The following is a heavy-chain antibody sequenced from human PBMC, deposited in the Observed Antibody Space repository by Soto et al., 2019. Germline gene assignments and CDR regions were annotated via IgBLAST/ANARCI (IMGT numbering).Heavy chain of an antibody. CDR2: INPNSGDT. V-gene: IGHV1-2*02. CDR3: AVDSIAEAWGGYCYYGMGV. Sequence: ASVKVSCKASGYTFTGYYMHWVRQAPGQGLEWMGWINPNSGDTKYSQKFQGRVTLTRDTSISTASMQLNRLTSDDTAVVYCAVDSIAEAWGGYCYYGMGVWGQGTTVTVSS. CDR1: GYTFTGYY. D-gene: IGHD5-18*01. J-gene: IGHJ6*02.